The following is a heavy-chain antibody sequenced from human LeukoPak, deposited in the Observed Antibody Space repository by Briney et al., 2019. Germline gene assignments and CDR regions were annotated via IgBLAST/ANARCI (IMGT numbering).Heavy chain of an antibody. V-gene: IGHV3-9*01. Sequence: GRSLRLSCAASGFTFDDYAMRWVRQAPGKGLEWVSVISGNSGSIDYADSVKGRFTISRDNAKNSLYLQMNSLRAEDTALYYCAKDINYSGFGDLRTGAFDIWGQGTMVTVSS. CDR1: GFTFDDYA. D-gene: IGHD5-12*01. CDR3: AKDINYSGFGDLRTGAFDI. CDR2: ISGNSGSI. J-gene: IGHJ3*02.